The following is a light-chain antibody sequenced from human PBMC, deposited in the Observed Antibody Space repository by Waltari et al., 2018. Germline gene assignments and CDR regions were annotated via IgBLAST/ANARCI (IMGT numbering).Light chain of an antibody. V-gene: IGKV1-12*01. J-gene: IGKJ5*01. CDR3: QQSNSFPFT. CDR2: TAS. Sequence: DIQMTQSPSSVSASVGDRVTITCRASQPISIWLAWYQQKPGKAPNLLISTASTLQSRVPSRFSGSGSGTDFTLTISSLQPEDFATYYCQQSNSFPFTFGQGTRLEIK. CDR1: QPISIW.